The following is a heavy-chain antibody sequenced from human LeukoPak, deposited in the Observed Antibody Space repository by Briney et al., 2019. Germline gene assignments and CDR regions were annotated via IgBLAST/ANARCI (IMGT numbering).Heavy chain of an antibody. V-gene: IGHV4-31*03. Sequence: SETLSLTCTVSGASISSGGHYWSWIRQHPGKGLEWIGYIHYTGTTNDNPSLKSRVSISLDTTKNHFSLKLSSVSAADTAVYYCASAPYYYYMDVWGKGTTVTVSS. CDR3: ASAPYYYYMDV. CDR1: GASISSGGHY. J-gene: IGHJ6*03. CDR2: IHYTGTT.